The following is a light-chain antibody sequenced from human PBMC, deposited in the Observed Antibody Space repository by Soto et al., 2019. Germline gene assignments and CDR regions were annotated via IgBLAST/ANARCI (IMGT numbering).Light chain of an antibody. CDR2: EVS. Sequence: QSVLTQPASVSGSPGQSITISCTGTSSDVGSYNLVSWYQHHPGKAPKLMIYEVSKRPSGVSNRFSGPKSGNTASLTISGLQAEDEADYYCCSYAGSSTSPYVFGTGTKVTVL. CDR1: SSDVGSYNL. J-gene: IGLJ1*01. V-gene: IGLV2-23*02. CDR3: CSYAGSSTSPYV.